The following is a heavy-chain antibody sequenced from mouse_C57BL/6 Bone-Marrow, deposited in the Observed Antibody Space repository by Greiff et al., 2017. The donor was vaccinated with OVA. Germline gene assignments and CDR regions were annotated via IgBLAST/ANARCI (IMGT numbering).Heavy chain of an antibody. D-gene: IGHD4-1*01. J-gene: IGHJ2*01. CDR3: AEGGVGDY. CDR2: ISSGSSTI. V-gene: IGHV5-17*01. CDR1: GFTFSDYG. Sequence: EVKLMESGGGLVKPGGSLKLSCAASGFTFSDYGMHWVRQAPEKGLEWVAYISSGSSTIYYADTVKGRFTISRDNAKNTLFLQMTSQRSEYTAMYYCAEGGVGDYWGQGTTLTVSS.